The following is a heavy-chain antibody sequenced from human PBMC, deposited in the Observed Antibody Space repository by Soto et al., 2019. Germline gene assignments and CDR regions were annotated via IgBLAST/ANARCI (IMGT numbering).Heavy chain of an antibody. V-gene: IGHV5-51*01. J-gene: IGHJ4*02. D-gene: IGHD2-15*01. CDR2: IYLDDSET. Sequence: GESLKSSCKGYGYSVTTYWVGWVRQMPGKGLEWMGVIYLDDSETRYSPCLQGQVPISADKSISTAYLQWSSLKAWDTAMYYCASLKYCSGGSCYGRLPADYWGQGTLVTVSS. CDR3: ASLKYCSGGSCYGRLPADY. CDR1: GYSVTTYW.